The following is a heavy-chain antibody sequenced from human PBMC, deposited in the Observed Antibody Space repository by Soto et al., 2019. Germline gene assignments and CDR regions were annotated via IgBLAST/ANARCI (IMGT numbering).Heavy chain of an antibody. J-gene: IGHJ4*02. CDR1: GFTFGDYA. CDR2: IRSKAYGGTT. V-gene: IGHV3-49*03. CDR3: SRVLCTNGVCYPDY. Sequence: GGSLRLSCTASGFTFGDYAMSWFRQAPGKGLEWVGFIRSKAYGGTTEYAASVKGRFTTSRDDSKSIAYLQMNSLKTEDTAVYYCSRVLCTNGVCYPDYWGQGTLVTVSS. D-gene: IGHD2-8*01.